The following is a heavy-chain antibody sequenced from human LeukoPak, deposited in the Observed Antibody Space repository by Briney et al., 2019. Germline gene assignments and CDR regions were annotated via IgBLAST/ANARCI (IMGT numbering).Heavy chain of an antibody. D-gene: IGHD1-26*01. CDR3: ARARWELLYNFDY. Sequence: GGSLRLSCAPSGFIFSSSAMSWVRQAPGKGLEWVSSISDTGGITYYVDSVKGRFTCSRDNSKNTLYLQMNSLRAEDTAVYYCARARWELLYNFDYWGQGTLVTVSS. J-gene: IGHJ4*02. CDR1: GFIFSSSA. CDR2: ISDTGGIT. V-gene: IGHV3-23*01.